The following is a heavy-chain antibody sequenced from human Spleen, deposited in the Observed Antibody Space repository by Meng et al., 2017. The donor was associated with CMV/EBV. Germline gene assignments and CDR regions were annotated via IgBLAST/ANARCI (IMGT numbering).Heavy chain of an antibody. CDR1: GFTFSNYA. Sequence: GGSLRLSCAASGFTFSNYAMTWVRQAPGKGLEWASAITGSGATTYYADSVTGRFTISRDNSKNTLYLQMNSLRAEDTAVYYCAKLYSSSTDPMDVWGQGTTVTVSS. CDR2: ITGSGATT. CDR3: AKLYSSSTDPMDV. V-gene: IGHV3-23*01. D-gene: IGHD6-13*01. J-gene: IGHJ6*02.